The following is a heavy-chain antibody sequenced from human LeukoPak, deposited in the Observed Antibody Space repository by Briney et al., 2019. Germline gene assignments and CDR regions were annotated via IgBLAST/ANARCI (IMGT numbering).Heavy chain of an antibody. CDR3: ARGRSGRWLQFGGGMDV. CDR1: GGSVSSGGYY. V-gene: IGHV4-31*03. D-gene: IGHD5-24*01. CDR2: IYYSGST. J-gene: IGHJ6*02. Sequence: SETLSLTCTVSGGSVSSGGYYWSWIRQHPGKGLEWIGYIYYSGSTYYNPSLKSRVTISVDTSKNQFSLKLSSVTAADTAVYYCARGRSGRWLQFGGGMDVWGQGTTVIVSS.